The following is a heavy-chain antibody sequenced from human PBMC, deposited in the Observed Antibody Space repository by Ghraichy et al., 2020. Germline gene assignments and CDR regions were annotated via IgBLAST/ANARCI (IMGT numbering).Heavy chain of an antibody. D-gene: IGHD3-10*01. CDR3: ARSWSMVRGVYYYFDY. Sequence: GESLNISCKGSGYSFTSYWIGWVRQMPGKGLEWMGIIYPGDSDTRYSPSFQGQVTISADKSISTAYLQWISLKASDTAMYYCARSWSMVRGVYYYFDYWGQGTLVTVSS. V-gene: IGHV5-51*01. CDR2: IYPGDSDT. J-gene: IGHJ4*02. CDR1: GYSFTSYW.